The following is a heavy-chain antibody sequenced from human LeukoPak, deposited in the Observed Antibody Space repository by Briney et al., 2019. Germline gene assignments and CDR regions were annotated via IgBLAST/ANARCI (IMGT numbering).Heavy chain of an antibody. V-gene: IGHV4-28*01. D-gene: IGHD6-19*01. CDR1: GYXISSNNC. Sequence: SETLSLTCAVSGYXISSNNCWAWIRQPPGKELEWIGYIYYSGNTYYNPYNPSLTSRVTMSVDTSKNQFSLKLDSVTEIDTAMYYCARNQAVAANRGAFDIWGQGTMVTVSS. CDR3: ARNQAVAANRGAFDI. CDR2: IYYSGNT. J-gene: IGHJ3*02.